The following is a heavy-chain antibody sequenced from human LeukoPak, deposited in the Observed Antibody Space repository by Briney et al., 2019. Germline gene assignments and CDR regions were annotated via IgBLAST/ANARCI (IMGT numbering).Heavy chain of an antibody. CDR3: ASASVAGTGGDY. Sequence: GRSLRLSCAASGFTFSSYWMSWVRQAPGKGLEWVANINQDGSEKYYVDSVKGRFTISRDNAKNSLYLQMNSLRAEDTAVYYCASASVAGTGGDYWGQGTLVTVSS. CDR1: GFTFSSYW. CDR2: INQDGSEK. V-gene: IGHV3-7*01. D-gene: IGHD6-19*01. J-gene: IGHJ4*02.